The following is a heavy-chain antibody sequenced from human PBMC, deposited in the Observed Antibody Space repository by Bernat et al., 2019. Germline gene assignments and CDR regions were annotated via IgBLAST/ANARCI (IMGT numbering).Heavy chain of an antibody. Sequence: QLQLQESGSGLVKPSQTLSLTCAVSGGSISSGGYSWSWIRQPPGKGLAWIGYIYHSGSTYYNPSLKSRVTISVDRSKNQFSLKLSSVTAADTAVYYCASGGYDYVWGSYRQAFDYWGQGTLVTVSS. CDR2: IYHSGST. J-gene: IGHJ4*02. CDR3: ASGGYDYVWGSYRQAFDY. D-gene: IGHD3-16*02. CDR1: GGSISSGGYS. V-gene: IGHV4-30-2*01.